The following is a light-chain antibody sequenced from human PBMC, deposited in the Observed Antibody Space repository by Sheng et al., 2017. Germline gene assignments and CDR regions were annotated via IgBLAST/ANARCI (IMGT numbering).Light chain of an antibody. CDR2: SNN. CDR1: SSNIGSHS. V-gene: IGLV1-44*01. CDR3: AAWDDSLDGPV. Sequence: QLVLTQPPSASGIPGQRVTISCSGTSSNIGSHSVNWYQHVPGTAPKLLIYSNNERPSGAPDRFSGSKSGTSASLAIGGLQSQDEAIYYCAAWDDSLDGPVFGGGTKLTVL. J-gene: IGLJ3*02.